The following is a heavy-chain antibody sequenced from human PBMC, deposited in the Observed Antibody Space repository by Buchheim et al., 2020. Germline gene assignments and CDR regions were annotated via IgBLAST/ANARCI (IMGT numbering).Heavy chain of an antibody. Sequence: QLQLQESGPGLVKPSETLSLTCTVSGGSINSSSYYWGWIRQPPGKGLEWIGNIYYSGSTYYNPSLKSRVTKSVDTSTNQFSLKLSSVTAADTAVYYCARLLVGASNYFDYWGQGTL. CDR3: ARLLVGASNYFDY. CDR2: IYYSGST. J-gene: IGHJ4*02. D-gene: IGHD1-26*01. V-gene: IGHV4-39*01. CDR1: GGSINSSSYY.